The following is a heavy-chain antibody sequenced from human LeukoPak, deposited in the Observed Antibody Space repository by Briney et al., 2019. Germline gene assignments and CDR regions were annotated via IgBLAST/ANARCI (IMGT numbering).Heavy chain of an antibody. CDR3: ARGSTYSSGWYTGFDY. V-gene: IGHV3-7*01. Sequence: GGSLRLSCAASGFTFSSYWMSWVRQAPGKGLEWVANIKQDGSEKYYVDSVKGRFTISRDNAKNSLYLQMNSLRAEDTAVYYCARGSTYSSGWYTGFDYWGQGTLVTVSS. J-gene: IGHJ4*02. CDR1: GFTFSSYW. D-gene: IGHD6-19*01. CDR2: IKQDGSEK.